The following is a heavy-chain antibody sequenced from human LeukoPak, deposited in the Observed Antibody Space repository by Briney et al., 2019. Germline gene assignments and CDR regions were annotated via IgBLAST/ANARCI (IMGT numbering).Heavy chain of an antibody. CDR1: GDSVSSNSAA. CDR2: TYYRSKWYN. J-gene: IGHJ5*02. V-gene: IGHV6-1*01. CDR3: ARAVVGSSSWHWFDP. D-gene: IGHD6-13*01. Sequence: SQTLSLTCALSGDSVSSNSAAWNWIRQSPSRGLEWLGRTYYRSKWYNDYAVSVKSLITINADTSKNQFSLQVNSVTPEDTAVYYCARAVVGSSSWHWFDPWGQGTLVTVSS.